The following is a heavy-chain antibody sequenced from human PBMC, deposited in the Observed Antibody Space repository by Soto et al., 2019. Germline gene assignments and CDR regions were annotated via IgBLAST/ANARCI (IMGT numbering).Heavy chain of an antibody. CDR1: GGSVTNSSYY. D-gene: IGHD4-17*01. CDR3: VSQRTTVPTQAYFDY. V-gene: IGHV4-39*01. Sequence: SETLSLTCTVSGGSVTNSSYYWGWIRQSPGKGLEWIGSVYYRGRSYSKSSVKSRVTISVDTSKNRFSLSLNSVTASDAAVYFCVSQRTTVPTQAYFDYWGPGALVTVSS. CDR2: VYYRGRS. J-gene: IGHJ4*02.